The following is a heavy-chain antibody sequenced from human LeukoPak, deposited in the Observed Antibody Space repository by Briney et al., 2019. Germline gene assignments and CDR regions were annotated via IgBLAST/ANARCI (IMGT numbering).Heavy chain of an antibody. V-gene: IGHV1-69*04. Sequence: GASVKVSCKFSGGNIINYAVSWVRQAPGQGLEWMGRITPLLDSTNYAQKFQGRVTITADKSTNTAYMELSSLRSEDTAVYYCARDNDYGDYVSPFDYWGQGTLVTVSS. D-gene: IGHD4-17*01. CDR3: ARDNDYGDYVSPFDY. CDR2: ITPLLDST. CDR1: GGNIINYA. J-gene: IGHJ4*02.